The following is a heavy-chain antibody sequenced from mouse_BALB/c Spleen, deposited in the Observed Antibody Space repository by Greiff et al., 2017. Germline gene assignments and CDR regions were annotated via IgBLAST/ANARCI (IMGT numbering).Heavy chain of an antibody. J-gene: IGHJ2*01. CDR1: GFNIKDTY. Sequence: EVKVVESGAELVKPGASVKLSCTASGFNIKDTYMHWVKQRPEQGLEWIGRIDPANGNTKYDPKFQGKATITADTSSNTAYLQLSSLTSEDTAVYYCARGGYYGPLDYWGQGTTLTVSS. V-gene: IGHV14-3*02. CDR3: ARGGYYGPLDY. CDR2: IDPANGNT. D-gene: IGHD1-1*01.